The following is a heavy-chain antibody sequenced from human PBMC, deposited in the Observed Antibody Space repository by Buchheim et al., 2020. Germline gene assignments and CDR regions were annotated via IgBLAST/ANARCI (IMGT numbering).Heavy chain of an antibody. CDR3: ARDQADNTHVTYYYDSSGYQAPDAFDI. CDR2: IYHSGST. CDR1: GGSISSSNW. Sequence: QVQLQESGPGLVKPSGTLSLTCAVSGGSISSSNWWSWVRQPPGKGLEWIGEIYHSGSTNYNPSLKSRVTISEDKSKNQFSPKLSSVTAADTAVYYCARDQADNTHVTYYYDSSGYQAPDAFDIWGQGT. D-gene: IGHD3-22*01. V-gene: IGHV4-4*02. J-gene: IGHJ3*02.